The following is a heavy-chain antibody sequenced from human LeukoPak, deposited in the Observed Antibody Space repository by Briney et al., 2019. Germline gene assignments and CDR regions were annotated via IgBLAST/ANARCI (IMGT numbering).Heavy chain of an antibody. CDR1: GGSLSSYY. Sequence: SETLSLTCTVSGGSLSSYYWSWLRQPPGKGLEWIGYIYYSGSTNYNPSLKRRVTISVDTSKNQFSLKLSSVTAADTAVYYCARAGYSYGLHFDYWGQGTGVTVSS. V-gene: IGHV4-59*01. CDR3: ARAGYSYGLHFDY. D-gene: IGHD5-18*01. CDR2: IYYSGST. J-gene: IGHJ4*02.